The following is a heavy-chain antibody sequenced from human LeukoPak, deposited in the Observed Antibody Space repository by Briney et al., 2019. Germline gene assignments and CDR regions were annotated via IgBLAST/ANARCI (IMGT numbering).Heavy chain of an antibody. Sequence: SQTLSLTCTVSGGSISSGSYYWSWIRQPAGKGLEWIARIYTSVSTNYNTSLKGRVTISVDTSMNQFSVKLSSVTDADTAVYYCARAYYYDSSGYYSIFDYWGQGTLVTVSS. J-gene: IGHJ4*02. CDR2: IYTSVST. CDR1: GGSISSGSYY. V-gene: IGHV4-61*02. D-gene: IGHD3-22*01. CDR3: ARAYYYDSSGYYSIFDY.